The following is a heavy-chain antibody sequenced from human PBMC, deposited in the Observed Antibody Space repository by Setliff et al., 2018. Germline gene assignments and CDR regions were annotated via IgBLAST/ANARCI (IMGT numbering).Heavy chain of an antibody. CDR3: ALTTLSLCSGGNCPNALDI. J-gene: IGHJ3*02. CDR1: GYIFTSSG. D-gene: IGHD2-15*01. CDR2: ISGFNGVA. Sequence: ASVKVSCKGSGYIFTSSGISWVRQAPGQGLEWVGWISGFNGVAKYAQNFQDRVTMATDTSTNMAYMELRSLRSDDTAIYFCALTTLSLCSGGNCPNALDIWGQGTLVTVSS. V-gene: IGHV1-18*01.